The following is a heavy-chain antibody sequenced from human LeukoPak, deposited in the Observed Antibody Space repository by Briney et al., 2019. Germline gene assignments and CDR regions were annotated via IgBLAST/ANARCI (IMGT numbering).Heavy chain of an antibody. CDR2: IYSGGST. CDR1: EFSVGSNY. CDR3: ARDSPLSPYYYDSSAPGAFDI. J-gene: IGHJ3*02. D-gene: IGHD3-22*01. V-gene: IGHV3-66*01. Sequence: GGSLRLSCAASEFSVGSNYMTWVRQAPGKGLEWVSLIYSGGSTYYADSVKGRFTISRDNAKNSLYLQMNSLRAEDTAVYYCARDSPLSPYYYDSSAPGAFDIWGQGTMVTVSS.